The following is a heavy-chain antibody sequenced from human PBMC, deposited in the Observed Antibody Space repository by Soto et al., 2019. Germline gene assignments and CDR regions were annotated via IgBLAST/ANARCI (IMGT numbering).Heavy chain of an antibody. CDR3: AREPDYYGSDY. CDR1: GGSISSYY. CDR2: IYNNGSP. V-gene: IGHV4-59*01. Sequence: QVQLRESGPGLVKPSETLSLMCTVSGGSISSYYWSWIRQPPGKGLEWIANIYNNGSPNYNPSLKSRVTISLDTSKNQFSLKLSSVTAADTAVYYCAREPDYYGSDYWGQGTLVTVSS. J-gene: IGHJ4*02. D-gene: IGHD3-10*01.